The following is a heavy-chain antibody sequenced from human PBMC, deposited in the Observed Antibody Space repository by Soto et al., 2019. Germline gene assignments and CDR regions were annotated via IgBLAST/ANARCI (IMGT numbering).Heavy chain of an antibody. V-gene: IGHV1-18*01. Sequence: QVQLVQSGAEVKKPGASVKVSCKASGYSFTRYGISWVRQAPGQGLEWMGWISGYNANTNYPENLQGRVIMTTDTSTSTAYMEVRNLISDDTAVYYCARMGDVPYYYYGLDVWGQGTTVTVSS. CDR1: GYSFTRYG. CDR3: ARMGDVPYYYYGLDV. J-gene: IGHJ6*02. CDR2: ISGYNANT. D-gene: IGHD3-16*01.